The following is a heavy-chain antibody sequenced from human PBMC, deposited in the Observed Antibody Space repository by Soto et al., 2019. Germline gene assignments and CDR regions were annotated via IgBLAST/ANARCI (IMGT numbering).Heavy chain of an antibody. J-gene: IGHJ4*02. V-gene: IGHV3-7*01. Sequence: ETLSLTCAVSGFTFRSFWMDWVRQAPGKGLEWVANINPDGSEKHYVDSVKGRFTTSRDNVRNSLYLQMSSLTAEDSALYYCSRSLNSWGQGTRVTVSS. CDR3: SRSLNS. CDR2: INPDGSEK. CDR1: GFTFRSFW.